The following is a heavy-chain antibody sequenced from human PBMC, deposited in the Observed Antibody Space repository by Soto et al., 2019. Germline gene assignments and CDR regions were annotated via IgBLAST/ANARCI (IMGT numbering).Heavy chain of an antibody. V-gene: IGHV3-15*01. CDR2: IKNKIDGWTT. J-gene: IGHJ3*02. Sequence: VQLVESGGGLVKPGGSLRLSCAASGFTFSNVWISWVRQAPGKGLEWVGRIKNKIDGWTTDYAAPVKGRFTISRDDSKNTVYLQMSSLKTEDTGVYYCTTNDAFDIWGQGTMVTVSS. CDR3: TTNDAFDI. CDR1: GFTFSNVW.